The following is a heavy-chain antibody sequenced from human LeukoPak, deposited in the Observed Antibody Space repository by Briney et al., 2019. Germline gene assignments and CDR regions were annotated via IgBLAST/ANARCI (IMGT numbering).Heavy chain of an antibody. CDR2: TRNKANGYTT. CDR3: ARAVPVGYYFDY. CDR1: GFTVSDHY. J-gene: IGHJ4*02. V-gene: IGHV3-72*01. Sequence: GGSPRLSCAASGFTVSDHYMDWVRQAPGKGLEWVGRTRNKANGYTTEYAASVKGRFTISRDDSKNSLYLQMNSLKTEDTAVYYCARAVPVGYYFDYWGQGTLVTVSS. D-gene: IGHD4-17*01.